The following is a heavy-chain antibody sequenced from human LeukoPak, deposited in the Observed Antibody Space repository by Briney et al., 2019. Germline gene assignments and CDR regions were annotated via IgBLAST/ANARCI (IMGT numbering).Heavy chain of an antibody. V-gene: IGHV3-7*01. CDR1: GFTFSRSW. CDR2: IKGDGSET. J-gene: IGHJ4*02. CDR3: AKSLDY. Sequence: PGESLRLSCVASGFTFSRSWMDWVRQAPGKGLELVANIKGDGSETHYVDSAKGRFTISRDNAKNYLYLQIDRVRVEDTAIYYCAKSLDYWGQGALLTVSS.